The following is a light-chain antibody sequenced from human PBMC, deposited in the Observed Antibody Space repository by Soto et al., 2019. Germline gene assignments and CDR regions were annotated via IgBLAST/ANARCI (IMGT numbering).Light chain of an antibody. J-gene: IGLJ1*01. CDR1: SSNIGAGYD. CDR3: PSYDNSLSGYV. CDR2: DNN. V-gene: IGLV1-40*01. Sequence: QSVLTQPPSVSGAPGQRVTISCTGSSSNIGAGYDIHWYQQVPGTAPKLLIYDNNNRPSGVPDRFSGSKSGTSASLAITGLQAEDEADYYCPSYDNSLSGYVFGTGTKLTVL.